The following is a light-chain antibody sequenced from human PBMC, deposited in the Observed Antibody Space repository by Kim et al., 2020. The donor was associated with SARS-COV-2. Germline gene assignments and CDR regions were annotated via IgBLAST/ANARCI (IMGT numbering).Light chain of an antibody. CDR3: QQYNDHPT. CDR2: EAS. Sequence: SASVGARVTITCRASQSISRSLAWYQQKPGKAPKVLIYEASNLESGVPIRFSGDGSGTVFTLTIINLQPEDFATYYCQQYNDHPTFGGGTKVDIK. J-gene: IGKJ4*01. V-gene: IGKV1-5*01. CDR1: QSISRS.